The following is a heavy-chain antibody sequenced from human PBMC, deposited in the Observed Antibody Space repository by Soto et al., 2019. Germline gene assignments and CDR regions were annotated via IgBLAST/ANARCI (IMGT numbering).Heavy chain of an antibody. CDR1: GFTFSSYD. J-gene: IGHJ3*02. D-gene: IGHD3-16*01. Sequence: PGGSLTLSCAASGFTFSSYDMHWVRQAPGKGLEWVAVIWYDGSNKYYEDSVKGRFTISRDNSKNTLYLQMNSLRAEDTAVYYCARDRYLGEWEGAFDIWGQGTMVTVSS. CDR2: IWYDGSNK. CDR3: ARDRYLGEWEGAFDI. V-gene: IGHV3-33*01.